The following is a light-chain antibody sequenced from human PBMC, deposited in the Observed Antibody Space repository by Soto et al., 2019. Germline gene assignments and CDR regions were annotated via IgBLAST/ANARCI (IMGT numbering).Light chain of an antibody. V-gene: IGKV3-15*01. J-gene: IGKJ4*01. CDR1: QSVSNN. CDR3: QQYNNWPPLT. Sequence: EIVMTQSPAILSVSPGDRATLSCRAGQSVSNNLAWYQQKPGQTPRLVIYGASNRATGVPARFSGSGSGTDFTLTISSLQSEDFAVYYCQQYNNWPPLTFGGGTKVEIK. CDR2: GAS.